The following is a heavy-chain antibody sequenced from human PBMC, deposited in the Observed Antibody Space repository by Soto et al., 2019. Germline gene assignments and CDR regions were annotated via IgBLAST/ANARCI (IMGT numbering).Heavy chain of an antibody. V-gene: IGHV1-69*01. CDR1: EGTFNSYA. CDR2: IIPYYNTL. D-gene: IGHD6-13*01. CDR3: ASGASLWYPYFFDS. J-gene: IGHJ4*02. Sequence: QAQVVQSGAEVRKPGSSVKLSCKASEGTFNSYAIAWVRQAPGQGLEWMGGIIPYYNTLNYAQKFQDRVTITADDSTNTVDMELSSLRSDDTAVYFCASGASLWYPYFFDSWAQGTLVTVSS.